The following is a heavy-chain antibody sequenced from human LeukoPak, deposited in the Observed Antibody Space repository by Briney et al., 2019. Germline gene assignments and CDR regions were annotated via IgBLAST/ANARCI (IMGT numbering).Heavy chain of an antibody. D-gene: IGHD6-13*01. V-gene: IGHV3-21*01. CDR3: ARVAIAAAGVDN. CDR2: ISSSSSYI. Sequence: GGSLRLSCAASGFTFSSYSMNWVRQAPGKGLEWVSSISSSSSYIYYADSVKGRFTISRDNAKNSLYLQMNSLRAEDTAVYYCARVAIAAAGVDNWGQGNLVTVSS. J-gene: IGHJ4*02. CDR1: GFTFSSYS.